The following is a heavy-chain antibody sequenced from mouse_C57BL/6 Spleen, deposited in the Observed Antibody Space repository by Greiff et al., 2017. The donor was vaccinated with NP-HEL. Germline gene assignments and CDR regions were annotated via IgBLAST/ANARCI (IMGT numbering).Heavy chain of an antibody. CDR3: ARPYYDYDPFAY. J-gene: IGHJ3*01. V-gene: IGHV5-17*01. CDR2: ISSGSSTL. D-gene: IGHD2-4*01. Sequence: EVMLVESGGGLVKPGGSLKLSCAASGFTFSDYGMHWVRQAPEKGLEWVAYISSGSSTLYYADTVKGRFTISRDNAKTTLFLQMTSLRSEDTAMYYCARPYYDYDPFAYWGQGTLVTVSA. CDR1: GFTFSDYG.